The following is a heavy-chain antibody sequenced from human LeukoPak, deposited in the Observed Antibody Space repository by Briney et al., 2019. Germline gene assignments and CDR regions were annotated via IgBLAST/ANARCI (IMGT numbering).Heavy chain of an antibody. CDR3: ARRRSGSGSYYFDY. CDR1: GGSFSGYY. Sequence: PSETLSLTCAVYGGSFSGYYWSWIRQPPGKGLEWIGEINHSGSTNYNPSLKSRVTISVDTSRNQFSLKLSSVTAADTAVYYCARRRSGSGSYYFDYWGQGTLVTVSS. J-gene: IGHJ4*02. CDR2: INHSGST. D-gene: IGHD3-10*01. V-gene: IGHV4-34*01.